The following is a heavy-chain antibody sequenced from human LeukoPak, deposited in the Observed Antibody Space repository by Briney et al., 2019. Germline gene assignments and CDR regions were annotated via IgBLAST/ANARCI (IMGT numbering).Heavy chain of an antibody. D-gene: IGHD6-19*01. Sequence: PGGSLRLSCAASGFTFSRNNMNWVRQAPGKGLEWISYISFSSDMIYYADSVKGRFTISRDNAKNSLYLQMNSRRAEDTAVYYCARGHVAVAGEYFQHWGQGTLVTVSS. CDR2: ISFSSDMI. CDR3: ARGHVAVAGEYFQH. CDR1: GFTFSRNN. J-gene: IGHJ1*01. V-gene: IGHV3-48*04.